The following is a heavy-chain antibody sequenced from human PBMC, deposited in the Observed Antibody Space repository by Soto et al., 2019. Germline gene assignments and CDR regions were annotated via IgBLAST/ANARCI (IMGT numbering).Heavy chain of an antibody. V-gene: IGHV4-59*01. Sequence: SETLTLTCNVTDGSISSYYWSWIRQRPGKGLEWIGYIYYSGSTNYNASLKSRVTISVDTSKNQFSLKLSSVAAAHTAVYYCARGITTFTVTTIWFDPWGQGTLVTVSS. J-gene: IGHJ5*02. D-gene: IGHD4-17*01. CDR1: DGSISSYY. CDR2: IYYSGST. CDR3: ARGITTFTVTTIWFDP.